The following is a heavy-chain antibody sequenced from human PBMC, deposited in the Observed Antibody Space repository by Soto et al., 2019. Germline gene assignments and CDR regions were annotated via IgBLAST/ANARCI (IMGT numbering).Heavy chain of an antibody. J-gene: IGHJ5*02. CDR3: ARGRIAVAGTAWFDP. CDR2: IIPILGIA. Sequence: QVQLVQSGAEVKKPGSSVKVSCKASGGTFSSYTISWVRQAPGQGLEWMGRIIPILGIANYAQKFQGRVTITADKSTSTAYMELSSLRSEDTAVYYCARGRIAVAGTAWFDPWGQGTLVTVSS. CDR1: GGTFSSYT. V-gene: IGHV1-69*02. D-gene: IGHD6-19*01.